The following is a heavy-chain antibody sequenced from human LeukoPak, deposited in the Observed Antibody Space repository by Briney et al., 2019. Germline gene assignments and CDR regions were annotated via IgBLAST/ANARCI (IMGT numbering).Heavy chain of an antibody. Sequence: PGRSLRLSCAASGFTFSSYAMHWVRQAPGKGLEWVAVISYDGSNKYYADSVKGRFTISRDNSKNTLYLQMNSLRAEDTVVYYCASSQQTFDYWGQGTLVTVSS. CDR2: ISYDGSNK. CDR1: GFTFSSYA. CDR3: ASSQQTFDY. D-gene: IGHD1/OR15-1a*01. V-gene: IGHV3-30*04. J-gene: IGHJ4*02.